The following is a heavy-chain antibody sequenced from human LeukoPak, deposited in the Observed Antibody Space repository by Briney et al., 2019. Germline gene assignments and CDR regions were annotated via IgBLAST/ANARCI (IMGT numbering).Heavy chain of an antibody. V-gene: IGHV5-51*01. CDR1: GYSFRSYW. CDR2: IYPGDSDS. Sequence: GESLKISCKGSGYSFRSYWIGWVRQMPGKRLEWMGAIYPGDSDSRYSPSFQGQVTISADKSISTAYLQWSSLKPSDTATYYCARADGCSSTCCYSFATWAQGTLVTVSS. J-gene: IGHJ5*02. CDR3: ARADGCSSTCCYSFAT. D-gene: IGHD2-2*02.